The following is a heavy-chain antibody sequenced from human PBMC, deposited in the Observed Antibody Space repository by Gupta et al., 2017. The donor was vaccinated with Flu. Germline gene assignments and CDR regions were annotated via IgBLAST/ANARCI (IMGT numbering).Heavy chain of an antibody. Sequence: EVQLVESGGGLVQPGGSLRLSCAASGFTLSGSYLQWVRQAPGKGLVWVSRINPDGSSTTYADSVKGRFTISRDNAKNTLYLQMNSLGADDTAVYYCATVTTGCWGQGTLVTVSS. D-gene: IGHD4-17*01. V-gene: IGHV3-74*03. CDR2: INPDGSST. CDR3: ATVTTGC. J-gene: IGHJ4*02. CDR1: GFTLSGSY.